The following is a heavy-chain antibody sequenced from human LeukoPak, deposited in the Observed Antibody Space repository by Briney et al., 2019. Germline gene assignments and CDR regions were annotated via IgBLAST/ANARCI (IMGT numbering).Heavy chain of an antibody. Sequence: GGSLRLSCAASGFTFSDHYMSWIRQAPGKGLEGVSYISSSGSTIYYADSVKGRFTISRDNAKNSLYLQMNSVRAEDTAVYYCARDGSRSGSYYRYWGQGTLVTVSS. V-gene: IGHV3-11*01. CDR1: GFTFSDHY. J-gene: IGHJ4*02. CDR2: ISSSGSTI. CDR3: ARDGSRSGSYYRY. D-gene: IGHD1-26*01.